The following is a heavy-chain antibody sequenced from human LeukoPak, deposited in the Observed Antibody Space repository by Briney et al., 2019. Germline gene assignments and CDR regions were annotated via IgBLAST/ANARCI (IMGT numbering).Heavy chain of an antibody. CDR1: GFTFSDYA. V-gene: IGHV3-7*01. CDR3: ARYSGGYSSSRIDY. D-gene: IGHD6-13*01. CDR2: IKQDGSEK. J-gene: IGHJ4*02. Sequence: GGSLRLSCAASGFTFSDYAMNWVRQAPGKGLEWVANIKQDGSEKYYVDSVKGRFTISRDNAKNSLYLQMNSLRAEDTAVYYCARYSGGYSSSRIDYWGQGTLVTVSS.